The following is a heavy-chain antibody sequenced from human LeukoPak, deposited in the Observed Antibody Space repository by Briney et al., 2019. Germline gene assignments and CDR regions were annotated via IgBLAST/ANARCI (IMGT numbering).Heavy chain of an antibody. J-gene: IGHJ4*02. Sequence: SVKVSCKASGGTFSSYAISWVRQAPGQGLEWMGRTVPILGIANYAQKFQGRVTITADKSTSTAYMELSSLRSEDTAVYYCARDELRFGELQTPDYWGQGTLVTVSS. CDR1: GGTFSSYA. V-gene: IGHV1-69*04. CDR3: ARDELRFGELQTPDY. CDR2: TVPILGIA. D-gene: IGHD3-10*01.